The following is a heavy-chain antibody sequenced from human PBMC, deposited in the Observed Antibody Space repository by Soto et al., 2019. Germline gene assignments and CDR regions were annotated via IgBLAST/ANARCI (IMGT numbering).Heavy chain of an antibody. V-gene: IGHV3-23*01. CDR3: AKANYDILTGYPYYYYYYYMDV. CDR2: ISGSGGST. Sequence: PGGSLRLSCAASGFTFISYAMIWVRQAPGKGLEWVSAISGSGGSTYYADSVKGRFTISRDNSKNTLYLQMNSLRAEDTAVYYCAKANYDILTGYPYYYYYYYMDVWGKGTTVTVSS. J-gene: IGHJ6*03. CDR1: GFTFISYA. D-gene: IGHD3-9*01.